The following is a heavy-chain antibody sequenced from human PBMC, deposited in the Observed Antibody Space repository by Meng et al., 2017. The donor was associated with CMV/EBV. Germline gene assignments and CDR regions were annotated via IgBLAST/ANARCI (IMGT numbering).Heavy chain of an antibody. V-gene: IGHV3-20*04. CDR3: ARAQSGSYAPTPFDY. J-gene: IGHJ4*02. CDR2: INWNGCST. D-gene: IGHD1-26*01. CDR1: GFTFDDYG. Sequence: GESLKISCAASGFTFDDYGMSWVRQAPGKGLEWVSGINWNGCSTGYADSVKGRFTISRDNAKNSLYLQMNSLRAEDTALYYCARAQSGSYAPTPFDYWGQGTLVTVSS.